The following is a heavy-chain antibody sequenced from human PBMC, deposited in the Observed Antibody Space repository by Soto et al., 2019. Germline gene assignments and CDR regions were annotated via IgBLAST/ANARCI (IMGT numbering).Heavy chain of an antibody. D-gene: IGHD4-17*01. CDR1: GGSFSGYY. CDR3: ARGGVPQDGDSPFLDYFDY. Sequence: SETLSLTCAVYGGSFSGYYWSWIRQPPGKGLEWIGEINHSGSTNYNASLKSRVTISVDTSKNQFSLKLSSVTAADTAVYYCARGGVPQDGDSPFLDYFDYWGQGTLVTVSS. V-gene: IGHV4-34*01. CDR2: INHSGST. J-gene: IGHJ4*02.